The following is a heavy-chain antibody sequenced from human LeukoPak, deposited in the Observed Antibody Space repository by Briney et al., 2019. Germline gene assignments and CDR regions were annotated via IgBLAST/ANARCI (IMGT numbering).Heavy chain of an antibody. V-gene: IGHV3-23*01. CDR3: AKDLGRYRNNFFDY. CDR2: ISGSGGGT. J-gene: IGHJ4*02. CDR1: GFTFSSIA. D-gene: IGHD1-26*01. Sequence: PGGSLRLSCAASGFTFSSIAMSWARQAPDKGLEWVSTISGSGGGTYYADSVKGRFTISRDDSKNTLYLQMNSLRADDTAVYYCAKDLGRYRNNFFDYWGQGNLVTVSS.